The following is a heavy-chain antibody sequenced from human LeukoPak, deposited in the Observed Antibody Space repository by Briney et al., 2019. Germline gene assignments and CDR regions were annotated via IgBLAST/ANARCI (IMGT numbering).Heavy chain of an antibody. Sequence: PSETLSLTCTVSGGSISSSSYYWGWIRQPPGKGLEWIGSIYYSGSTYYNPSLKSRVTISVDTSKNQFSLKLSSVTAADTAVYYCARHTRCSGSHIDYWGQGTLVTVSS. J-gene: IGHJ4*02. V-gene: IGHV4-39*01. CDR2: IYYSGST. D-gene: IGHD1-26*01. CDR1: GGSISSSSYY. CDR3: ARHTRCSGSHIDY.